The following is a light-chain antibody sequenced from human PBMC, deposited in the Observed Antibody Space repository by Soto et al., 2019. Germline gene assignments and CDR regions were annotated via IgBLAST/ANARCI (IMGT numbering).Light chain of an antibody. CDR3: ATWDSSLTGEV. V-gene: IGLV1-51*01. J-gene: IGLJ2*01. Sequence: QSALTQPPSVSAAPGQKVTISCSGSSSNIGNNYVSWYQQLPGTALKLLIYDSNKRPSVIPDRFSGSKSGTSATLDITGLQTGDEADYYCATWDSSLTGEVFGGGTMLTVL. CDR2: DSN. CDR1: SSNIGNNY.